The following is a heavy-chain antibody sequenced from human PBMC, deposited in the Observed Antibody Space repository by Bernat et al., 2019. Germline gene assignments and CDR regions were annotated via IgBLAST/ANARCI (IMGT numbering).Heavy chain of an antibody. CDR1: GFPCSSYG. Sequence: QQVESGGGPVQPGGSLRLSCAASGFPCSSYGMSWVRQALGKGLECVAGISGRGKSPFYADSVKGRFTTSRDNAKNTLYLRMDRLRAEDTDIYCCAKFPYYTEYQYYFDFWGQGALVTVSS. V-gene: IGHV3-23*04. CDR2: ISGRGKSP. CDR3: AKFPYYTEYQYYFDF. D-gene: IGHD1-26*01. J-gene: IGHJ4*02.